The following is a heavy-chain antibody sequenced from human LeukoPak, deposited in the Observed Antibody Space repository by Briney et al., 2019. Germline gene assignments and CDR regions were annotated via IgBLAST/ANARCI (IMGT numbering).Heavy chain of an antibody. V-gene: IGHV3-23*01. D-gene: IGHD1-26*01. CDR2: ISGSGVMT. Sequence: GGSLRLSCAAAGFTFSDYAMTWVRQAPGKGLEWVATISGSGVMTYYADSVKGRFTVSGDNSKNTLYLQMSSLTAADTAVYYCAKDRSIGTYYTFDHWGQGTLVTVSA. CDR3: AKDRSIGTYYTFDH. J-gene: IGHJ4*02. CDR1: GFTFSDYA.